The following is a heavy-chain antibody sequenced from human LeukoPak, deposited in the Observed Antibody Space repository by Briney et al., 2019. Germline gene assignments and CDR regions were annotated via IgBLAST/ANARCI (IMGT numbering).Heavy chain of an antibody. CDR2: IGGDGDST. J-gene: IGHJ4*02. CDR1: GFRFSDYG. V-gene: IGHV3-23*01. CDR3: AKGVDTSCFGGACCFDY. D-gene: IGHD5-18*01. Sequence: GGSLRLSCAASGFRFSDYGMNWVRQAPGKGLEWVSVIGGDGDSTYYAASVRDHFTVSRDNSKNILYLDMNRLRVDDTAVYFCAKGVDTSCFGGACCFDYWGQGVLVTVSS.